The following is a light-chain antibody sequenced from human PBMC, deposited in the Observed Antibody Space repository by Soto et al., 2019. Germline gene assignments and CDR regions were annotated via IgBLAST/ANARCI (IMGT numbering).Light chain of an antibody. CDR2: DVS. V-gene: IGKV3-15*01. CDR1: QGVTTN. CDR3: QQYNNWPCS. J-gene: IGKJ5*01. Sequence: DIVMTQSPASLSVSPGERVTLPCRAAQGVTTNFAWYQQKSGQSPRLLIYDVSTRATGVPARFSVTESETDVTLTISGLQSEDSAVYFCQQYNNWPCSLGQGTRLEIK.